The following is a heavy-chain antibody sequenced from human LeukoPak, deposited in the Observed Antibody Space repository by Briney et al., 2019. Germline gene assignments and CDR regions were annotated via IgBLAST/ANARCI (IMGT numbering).Heavy chain of an antibody. J-gene: IGHJ4*02. V-gene: IGHV5-51*01. CDR3: ARLTNLYSGSHWY. CDR2: IYPGDSDT. Sequence: GESLKISCKGSGYSFTSYWIAWVRQMPGKGLEWMGIIYPGDSDTRYSPSFQGQVTISADKFISTAYLQWSSLTASDTAMYYCARLTNLYSGSHWYWGQGTLVTVSS. D-gene: IGHD1-26*01. CDR1: GYSFTSYW.